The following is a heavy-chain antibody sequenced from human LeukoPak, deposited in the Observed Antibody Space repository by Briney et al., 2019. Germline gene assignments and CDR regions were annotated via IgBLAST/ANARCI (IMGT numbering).Heavy chain of an antibody. V-gene: IGHV4-34*01. J-gene: IGHJ5*02. CDR1: GGSFSGYY. D-gene: IGHD2-2*02. CDR2: ISHSGST. CDR3: AGNCSSTSCDSRNWFDP. Sequence: SETLSLTCAVYGGSFSGYYWSWIRQPPGKGLEWIGEISHSGSTNYNPSLKSRVTISVDTSKNQFSLKLSSVTAADTAAYYCAGNCSSTSCDSRNWFDPWGQGTLVTVSS.